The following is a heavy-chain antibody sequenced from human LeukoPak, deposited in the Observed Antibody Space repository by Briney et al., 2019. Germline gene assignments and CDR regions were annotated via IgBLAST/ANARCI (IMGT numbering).Heavy chain of an antibody. Sequence: SETLSLTCTVSGGSINGYYWTWIRQPPGKGLEWIGYISDSGSTNYNPSLESRLTMSVDSSNSDFSLRLNSVTAADTAVYYCARVFRGAVTSNWFDPWGQGTLVTVSS. CDR1: GGSINGYY. V-gene: IGHV4-59*01. D-gene: IGHD4-17*01. J-gene: IGHJ5*02. CDR3: ARVFRGAVTSNWFDP. CDR2: ISDSGST.